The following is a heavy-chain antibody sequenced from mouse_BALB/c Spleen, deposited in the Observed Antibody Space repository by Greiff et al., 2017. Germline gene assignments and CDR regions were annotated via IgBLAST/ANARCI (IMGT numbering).Heavy chain of an antibody. Sequence: EVMLVESGGGLVKPGGSLKLSCAASGFTFSSYAMSWVRQTPEKRLEWVASISSGGSTYYPDSVKGRFTISRDNARNILYLQMSSLRSEDTAMYYCASLITTVVVDYWGQGTTLTVSS. J-gene: IGHJ2*01. CDR3: ASLITTVVVDY. V-gene: IGHV5-6-5*01. CDR1: GFTFSSYA. CDR2: ISSGGST. D-gene: IGHD1-1*01.